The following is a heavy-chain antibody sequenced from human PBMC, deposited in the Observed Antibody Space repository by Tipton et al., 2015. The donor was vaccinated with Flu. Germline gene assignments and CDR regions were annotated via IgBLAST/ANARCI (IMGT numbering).Heavy chain of an antibody. J-gene: IGHJ6*02. CDR2: ISSSSSYI. Sequence: SLRLSCAASGFTFSSYSMNWVRQAPGKGLEWVSSISSSSSYIYYADSVKGRFTISRDNAKNSLYLQMNSLRAEDTAVYYCARDQDVDIAFYYYYGMDVWGQGTTVTVSS. V-gene: IGHV3-21*01. CDR3: ARDQDVDIAFYYYYGMDV. D-gene: IGHD2-15*01. CDR1: GFTFSSYS.